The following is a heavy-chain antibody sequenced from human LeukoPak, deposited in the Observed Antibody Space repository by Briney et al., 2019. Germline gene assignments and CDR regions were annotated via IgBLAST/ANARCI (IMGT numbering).Heavy chain of an antibody. V-gene: IGHV1-2*02. J-gene: IGHJ6*04. Sequence: ASVKVSCKASGYTFTGYYMHWVRQAPGQGLEWMGWINPNSGGTNYAQKFQGRVTMTRDTSISTAYMELSRLRSDDTAVYYCAKTGGYCSSTSCPVWGKGTTVTVSS. D-gene: IGHD2-2*03. CDR1: GYTFTGYY. CDR3: AKTGGYCSSTSCPV. CDR2: INPNSGGT.